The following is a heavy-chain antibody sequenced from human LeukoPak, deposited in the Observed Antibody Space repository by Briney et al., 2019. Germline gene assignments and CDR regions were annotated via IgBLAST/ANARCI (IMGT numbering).Heavy chain of an antibody. J-gene: IGHJ4*02. CDR2: ISPGDSDT. D-gene: IGHD2-15*01. V-gene: IGHV5-51*01. CDR3: VRLSGRSNFDS. CDR1: TYTFTSHW. Sequence: GESLKISCNGSTYTFTSHWIGWVRQMPGKGLEWMGIISPGDSDTAYSLSFRGQVTISADQSINTAYLQWNSLKTSDTAIYYCVRLSGRSNFDSWGQGTRVTVSS.